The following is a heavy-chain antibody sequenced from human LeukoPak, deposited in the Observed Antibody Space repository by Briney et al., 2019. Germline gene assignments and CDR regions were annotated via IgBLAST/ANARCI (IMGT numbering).Heavy chain of an antibody. J-gene: IGHJ6*02. CDR2: INRSGST. Sequence: SETLSLTFAVYGGSFSGYYWSWIRQPPGKGLEWIGEINRSGSTNYNPSLKSRVTISVDTSKNQFSLKLSSVTAADTAVYYCARTVVVTAPNYYYYGMDVWGQGTTVTVSS. V-gene: IGHV4-34*01. CDR1: GGSFSGYY. CDR3: ARTVVVTAPNYYYYGMDV. D-gene: IGHD2-21*02.